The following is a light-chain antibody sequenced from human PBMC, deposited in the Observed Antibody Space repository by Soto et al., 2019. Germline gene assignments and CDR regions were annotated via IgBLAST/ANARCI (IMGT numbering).Light chain of an antibody. J-gene: IGKJ1*01. V-gene: IGKV1-8*01. CDR1: QGISSY. Sequence: AIRMTQSPSSFSASTGDRVTITCRASQGISSYLAWYQQKPGKAPKLLIYAASTLQSGDPSRFSGSGCGTDFTLTISCLQSEDFATYYCQQSYSYPRTFGQGTKVEIK. CDR2: AAS. CDR3: QQSYSYPRT.